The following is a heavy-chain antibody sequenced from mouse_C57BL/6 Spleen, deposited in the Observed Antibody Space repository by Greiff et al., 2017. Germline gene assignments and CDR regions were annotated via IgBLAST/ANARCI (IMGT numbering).Heavy chain of an antibody. V-gene: IGHV3-6*01. J-gene: IGHJ1*03. D-gene: IGHD1-1*01. CDR3: ARESITTVVHWYFDV. CDR2: ISYDGSN. CDR1: GYSITSGYY. Sequence: EVQLQQSGPGLVKPSQSLSLTCSVTGYSITSGYYWNWIRQFPGNKLEWMGYISYDGSNNYNPSLKNRISITRYTSKNQFFLKLNSVTTEDTATYYCARESITTVVHWYFDVWGTGTTVTVSS.